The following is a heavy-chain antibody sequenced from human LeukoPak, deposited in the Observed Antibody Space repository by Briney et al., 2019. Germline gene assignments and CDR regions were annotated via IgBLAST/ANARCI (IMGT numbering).Heavy chain of an antibody. V-gene: IGHV3-23*01. D-gene: IGHD6-19*01. J-gene: IGHJ4*02. CDR1: GFTFSSYA. CDR2: ISGSGGST. Sequence: GGSLRLSCAASGFTFSSYAMSWVRQAPGKGLEWVSAISGSGGSTYYADSVKGRFIISRDNSKNTLYLQMNSLRAEDTAVYYCAKARAAIAVAGTPFDYWGQGTLVTVSS. CDR3: AKARAAIAVAGTPFDY.